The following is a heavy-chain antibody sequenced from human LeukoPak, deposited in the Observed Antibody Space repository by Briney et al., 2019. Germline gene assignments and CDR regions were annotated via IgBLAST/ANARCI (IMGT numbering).Heavy chain of an antibody. V-gene: IGHV1-18*01. Sequence: ASVKVSCKASGYTFNSYDISWVRQAPGQGLEWMAWISTYSGNTNYAQKVQGRATMTTDTSTSTAYMDLRSLRSDDTAIYYCARDSPDGSGTYYNDSPDYWGQGTLVTVSS. D-gene: IGHD3-10*01. CDR1: GYTFNSYD. J-gene: IGHJ4*02. CDR3: ARDSPDGSGTYYNDSPDY. CDR2: ISTYSGNT.